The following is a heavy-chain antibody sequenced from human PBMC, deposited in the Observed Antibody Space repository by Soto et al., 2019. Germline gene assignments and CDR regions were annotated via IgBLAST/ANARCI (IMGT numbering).Heavy chain of an antibody. CDR1: VFTFSSYG. CDR3: AKDGSQHFYDFWSGADGMDV. D-gene: IGHD3-3*01. CDR2: ISYDGSNK. Sequence: GGSLRLSCAASVFTFSSYGMHGVRQAPGKGLEWVAVISYDGSNKYYADSVKGRFTISRDNSKNTLYLQMNSLRAEDTAVYYCAKDGSQHFYDFWSGADGMDVWGQGTTVTVSS. J-gene: IGHJ6*02. V-gene: IGHV3-30*18.